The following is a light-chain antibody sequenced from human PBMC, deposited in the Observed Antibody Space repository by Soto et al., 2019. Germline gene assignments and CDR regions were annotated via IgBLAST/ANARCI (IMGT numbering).Light chain of an antibody. Sequence: QSALAQPASVSGSPGQSVAISCTVTSSDVGAYNYVSWYQQHPGKAPKLLLSEVSNRPSGVSDRFSGSKSGNTASLTISGLQAEDEADYYCSSLTTSFTYVFGTGTKVTVL. V-gene: IGLV2-14*01. CDR2: EVS. CDR1: SSDVGAYNY. CDR3: SSLTTSFTYV. J-gene: IGLJ1*01.